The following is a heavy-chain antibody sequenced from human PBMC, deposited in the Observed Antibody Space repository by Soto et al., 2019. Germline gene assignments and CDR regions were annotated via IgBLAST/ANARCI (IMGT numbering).Heavy chain of an antibody. CDR1: GFTFSSYA. V-gene: IGHV3-23*01. Sequence: EVQLLEFGGGLVQPGGSLRLSCAASGFTFSSYAMSWVRQAPGKGLEWVSAISGSGGSTYYADSVKGRFTISRDNSKNTLYLQMNSLRAEDTAVYYCAKETPITIFGVVSYVDYWGQGTLVTVSS. J-gene: IGHJ4*02. CDR3: AKETPITIFGVVSYVDY. CDR2: ISGSGGST. D-gene: IGHD3-3*01.